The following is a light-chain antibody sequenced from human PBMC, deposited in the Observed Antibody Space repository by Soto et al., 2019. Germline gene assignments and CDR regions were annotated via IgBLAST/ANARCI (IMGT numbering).Light chain of an antibody. CDR1: SSDVGAYNY. J-gene: IGLJ1*01. Sequence: QPALTQPPSASGSPGQSVTISCTGTSSDVGAYNYVSWYQQHPGKAPKLMIFEVSKRPSGVPDRFSASKSGNTASLTVSRLQAEDEADYYCSSHGGSNNFYVFGTGTKVTVL. CDR2: EVS. CDR3: SSHGGSNNFYV. V-gene: IGLV2-8*01.